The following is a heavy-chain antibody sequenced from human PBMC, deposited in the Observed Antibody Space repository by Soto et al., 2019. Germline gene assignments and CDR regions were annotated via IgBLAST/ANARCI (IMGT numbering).Heavy chain of an antibody. D-gene: IGHD6-6*01. CDR2: IYWNDDK. Sequence: QITLKESGPTLVKPTQPLTLTYTFSGFSLSTSGVGVGWIRQPPGPALEWLALIYWNDDKRYSPSLKSRLTITKDTSKNQGVLTMTTMDPVDTATYYCAQSWGCIAARPLAYWGQGTLVTVSS. V-gene: IGHV2-5*01. CDR3: AQSWGCIAARPLAY. J-gene: IGHJ4*02. CDR1: GFSLSTSGVG.